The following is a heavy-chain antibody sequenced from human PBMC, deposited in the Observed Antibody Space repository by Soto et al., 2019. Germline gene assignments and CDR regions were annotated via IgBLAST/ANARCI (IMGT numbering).Heavy chain of an antibody. Sequence: PGGSLRLSCAASGFTFSSYWMSWVRQAPGKGLEWVANIKQDGSEKYYVDSVKGRFTISRDNAKNSLYLQMNSLRAEYTAVYYCASYDYIWEQAFDYWGQGTLVTVSS. CDR1: GFTFSSYW. CDR3: ASYDYIWEQAFDY. D-gene: IGHD3-16*01. CDR2: IKQDGSEK. J-gene: IGHJ4*02. V-gene: IGHV3-7*01.